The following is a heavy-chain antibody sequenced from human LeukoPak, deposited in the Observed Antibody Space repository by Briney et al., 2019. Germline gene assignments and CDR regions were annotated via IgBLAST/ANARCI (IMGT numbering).Heavy chain of an antibody. V-gene: IGHV4-34*01. D-gene: IGHD6-6*01. Sequence: MASETLSLTCAVYGGSFSGYYWSWIRQPPGKGLEWIGEINHSGSTNYNPSLKSRVTISVDTSKNQFSLRLTSVTAADTAVYYCARGLARSSLPPHRKDLSYFDHSGQGTLVTVSS. CDR2: INHSGST. CDR3: ARGLARSSLPPHRKDLSYFDH. J-gene: IGHJ4*02. CDR1: GGSFSGYY.